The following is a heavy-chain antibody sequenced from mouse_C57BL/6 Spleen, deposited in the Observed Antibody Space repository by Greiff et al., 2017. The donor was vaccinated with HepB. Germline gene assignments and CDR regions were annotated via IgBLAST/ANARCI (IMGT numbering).Heavy chain of an antibody. CDR1: GFTFSSYT. D-gene: IGHD2-2*01. CDR2: ISGGGGNT. J-gene: IGHJ2*01. CDR3: ARQTDLGYGYDDFDY. Sequence: EVQLVESGGGLVKPGGSLKLSCAASGFTFSSYTMSWVRQTPEKRLEWVATISGGGGNTYYPDSVKGRFTISRDNAKNTLYLQMSSLRSEDTALYYCARQTDLGYGYDDFDYWGQGTTLTVSS. V-gene: IGHV5-9*01.